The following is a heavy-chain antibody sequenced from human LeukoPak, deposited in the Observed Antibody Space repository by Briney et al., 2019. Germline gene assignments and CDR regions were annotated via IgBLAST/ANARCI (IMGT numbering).Heavy chain of an antibody. D-gene: IGHD6-19*01. CDR3: ARGCSSGWYYFDY. CDR1: GFTFSSYA. CDR2: ISYDGSNK. J-gene: IGHJ4*02. Sequence: GGSLRLSCAASGFTFSSYAMHWVRQAPGKGLEWVAVISYDGSNKYYADSVKGRFTISRDNSKNTLYLQMNSLRAEDTAVYYCARGCSSGWYYFDYWAREPWSPSPQ. V-gene: IGHV3-30-3*01.